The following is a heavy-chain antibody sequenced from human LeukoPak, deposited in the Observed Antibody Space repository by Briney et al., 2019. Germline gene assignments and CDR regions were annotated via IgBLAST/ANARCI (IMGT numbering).Heavy chain of an antibody. Sequence: GESLKISCKGSGYSFTSYWIGWVRQMPGKGLEWMGIIYPGDSDTRYSPSFQGQVTISADKSISTAYQQWSSLKASDTAMYYCARATGLLDYYYYYGMDVWGQGTTVTVSS. CDR1: GYSFTSYW. CDR3: ARATGLLDYYYYYGMDV. CDR2: IYPGDSDT. J-gene: IGHJ6*02. V-gene: IGHV5-51*01. D-gene: IGHD3-22*01.